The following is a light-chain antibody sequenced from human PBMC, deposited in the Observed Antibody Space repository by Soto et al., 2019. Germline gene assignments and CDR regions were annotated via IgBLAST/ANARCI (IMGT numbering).Light chain of an antibody. CDR2: GTS. CDR1: QSVSSTF. V-gene: IGKV3-20*01. Sequence: EIVLTQSPGTLSLSPGARAPLSCRASQSVSSTFLAWYQQKPGQAPRLLIHGTSTRATGIPDRFSGSGSGTDFTLSISRLEPDDFAVYYCHQYESSPQTFGRGTKVDIK. J-gene: IGKJ1*01. CDR3: HQYESSPQT.